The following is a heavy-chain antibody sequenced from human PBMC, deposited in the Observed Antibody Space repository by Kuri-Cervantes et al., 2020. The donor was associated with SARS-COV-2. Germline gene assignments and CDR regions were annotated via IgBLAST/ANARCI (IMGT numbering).Heavy chain of an antibody. CDR1: GFTFSSYS. V-gene: IGHV3-21*04. CDR2: ISSSSSYI. D-gene: IGHD2-8*01. J-gene: IGHJ4*02. Sequence: GESLKISCSASGFTFSSYSMNWVRQAPGKGLEWVSSISSSSSYIYYADSVKGRFTISRDNAKNSLYLQMNSLRAEDTAVYYCAKVFYCTNGVCYRVSTQYYFDYWGQGTLVTVSS. CDR3: AKVFYCTNGVCYRVSTQYYFDY.